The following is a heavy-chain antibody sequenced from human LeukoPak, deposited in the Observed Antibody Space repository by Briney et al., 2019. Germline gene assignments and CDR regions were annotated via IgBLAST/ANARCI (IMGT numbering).Heavy chain of an antibody. D-gene: IGHD3-3*01. CDR3: ARGRFWSGYQYFDY. J-gene: IGHJ4*02. Sequence: SETLSLTCTVSGGSISSYYWSWIRQPAGKGLEWIGRIYTSGSTNYNPSLKSRVTMSADTSKNQFSLKLSSVTAADTAVYYCARGRFWSGYQYFDYWGQGTLVTVSS. CDR2: IYTSGST. CDR1: GGSISSYY. V-gene: IGHV4-4*07.